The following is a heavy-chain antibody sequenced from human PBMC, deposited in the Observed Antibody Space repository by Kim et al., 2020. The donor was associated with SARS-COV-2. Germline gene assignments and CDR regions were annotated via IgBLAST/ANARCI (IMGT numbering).Heavy chain of an antibody. CDR1: GFTFSSYG. J-gene: IGHJ3*02. D-gene: IGHD1-26*01. Sequence: GGSLRLSCAASGFTFSSYGMHWVRQAPGKGLEWVAVISYDGSNKYYADSVKGRFTISRDNSKNTLYLQMNSLRAEDTAVYYCANGIVGAADDAFDIWGQGTMVTVSS. CDR3: ANGIVGAADDAFDI. V-gene: IGHV3-30*18. CDR2: ISYDGSNK.